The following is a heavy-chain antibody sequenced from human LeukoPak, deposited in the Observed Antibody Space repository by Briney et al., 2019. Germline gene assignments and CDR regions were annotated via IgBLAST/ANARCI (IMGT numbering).Heavy chain of an antibody. D-gene: IGHD2-15*01. J-gene: IGHJ4*02. V-gene: IGHV3-48*02. Sequence: QTGVSLRLPCGSCGLIYSLYSMLWARQAPGKALEYISYITLRSGTIYYADCVKGRFTMSRDNGKNSLYLQMNRLRDEDTAVYYCARDRGYCSGGSCYTDYFDYWGQGTLVTVSS. CDR3: ARDRGYCSGGSCYTDYFDY. CDR1: GLIYSLYS. CDR2: ITLRSGTI.